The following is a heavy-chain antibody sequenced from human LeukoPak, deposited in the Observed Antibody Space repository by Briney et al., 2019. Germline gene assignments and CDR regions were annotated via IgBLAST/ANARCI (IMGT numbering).Heavy chain of an antibody. D-gene: IGHD3-9*01. CDR2: IYYSGST. V-gene: IGHV4-30-4*01. J-gene: IGHJ5*02. CDR3: ARLYYDILTGGGWFDP. CDR1: GGSISSGDYY. Sequence: SETLSLTCTVSGGSISSGDYYWSWIRQPPGKGLEWIGYIYYSGSTYYNPSLKSRVTISVDTSKNQFSLKLSSVTAADTAVYYCARLYYDILTGGGWFDPWGQGTLVTVSS.